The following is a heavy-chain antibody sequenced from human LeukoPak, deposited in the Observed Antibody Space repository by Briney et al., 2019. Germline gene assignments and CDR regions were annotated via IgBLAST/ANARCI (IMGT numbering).Heavy chain of an antibody. J-gene: IGHJ5*02. CDR2: INPNSGGT. V-gene: IGHV1-2*02. D-gene: IGHD6-13*01. Sequence: ASVKVSCKASGYTFTGYYMHWVRQAPGQGLEWMGWINPNSGGTNYAQKFQGRVTMTRDTSISTAYMELSRLRSDDTAVYYCARDSSSWWRGWFDPWGQGTLVTVSS. CDR1: GYTFTGYY. CDR3: ARDSSSWWRGWFDP.